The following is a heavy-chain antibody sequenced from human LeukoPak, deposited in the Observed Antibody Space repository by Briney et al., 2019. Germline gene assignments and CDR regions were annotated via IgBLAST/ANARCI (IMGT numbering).Heavy chain of an antibody. CDR1: VGSLTSYSYY. CDR2: IYYGGDT. J-gene: IGHJ4*02. V-gene: IGHV4-39*01. Sequence: SETLSLTRTVSVGSLTSYSYYWGWIRHPPGKGLEWIASIYYGGDTNYNPSLKSRVTISVDTSKNQFSLKLISVTAADTAVYYCARHRRSSGWPYYFDYWGQGTLVAVSS. D-gene: IGHD6-19*01. CDR3: ARHRRSSGWPYYFDY.